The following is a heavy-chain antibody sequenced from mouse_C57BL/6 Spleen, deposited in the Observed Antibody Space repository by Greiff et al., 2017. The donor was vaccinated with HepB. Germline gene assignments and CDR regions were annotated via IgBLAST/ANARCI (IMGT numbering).Heavy chain of an antibody. CDR3: AQTGGGYAMDY. J-gene: IGHJ4*01. CDR1: GYTFTSYW. Sequence: QVQLKQPGTELVKPGASVKLSCKASGYTFTSYWMHWVKQRPGQGLEWIGNINPSNGGTNYNEKFKSKATLTVDKSSGTAYMQLSSLTSEDSAVYYCAQTGGGYAMDYWGQGTSVTVSS. V-gene: IGHV1-53*01. D-gene: IGHD4-1*01. CDR2: INPSNGGT.